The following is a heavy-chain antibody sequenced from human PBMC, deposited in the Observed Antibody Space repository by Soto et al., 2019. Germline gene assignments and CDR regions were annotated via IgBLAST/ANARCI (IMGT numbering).Heavy chain of an antibody. J-gene: IGHJ6*02. V-gene: IGHV4-30-4*01. CDR3: ARDSSSPRYYYYGMDV. Sequence: SETLSLTCTVSGGSISSGDYYWSWIRQPPGKGLEWIGYIYYSGSTYYNPSLKSRVTISVDTSKNQFSLKLSSVTAADTAVYYCARDSSSPRYYYYGMDVWGQGTTVTVSS. D-gene: IGHD6-6*01. CDR2: IYYSGST. CDR1: GGSISSGDYY.